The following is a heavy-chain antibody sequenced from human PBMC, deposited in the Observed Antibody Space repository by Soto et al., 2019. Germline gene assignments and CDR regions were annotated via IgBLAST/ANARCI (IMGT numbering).Heavy chain of an antibody. CDR3: ASLAAGFSYYYGMDV. J-gene: IGHJ6*02. CDR2: IDPSDSYT. CDR1: GYSFTSYW. Sequence: GESLKISCKGSGYSFTSYWISGVRQMPGKGLEWMGRIDPSDSYTNYSPSFQGHVTISADKSISTAYLQWSSLKASDTAMYYCASLAAGFSYYYGMDVWGQGTTVTVSS. D-gene: IGHD3-3*01. V-gene: IGHV5-10-1*01.